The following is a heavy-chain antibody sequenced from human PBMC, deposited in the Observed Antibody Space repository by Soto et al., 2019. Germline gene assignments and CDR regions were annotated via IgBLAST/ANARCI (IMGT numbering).Heavy chain of an antibody. D-gene: IGHD2-8*01. V-gene: IGHV1-18*04. CDR2: ISAYNGNT. J-gene: IGHJ3*02. CDR3: ARDGIVLMVYVDAFDI. CDR1: GYTFTSYG. Sequence: ASVKVSCKASGYTFTSYGISWVRQAPGQGLEWMGWISAYNGNTNYAQKLQGRVTMTTDTSTSTAYMELRSLRSDDTAVYYCARDGIVLMVYVDAFDIWRQGTMVTVSS.